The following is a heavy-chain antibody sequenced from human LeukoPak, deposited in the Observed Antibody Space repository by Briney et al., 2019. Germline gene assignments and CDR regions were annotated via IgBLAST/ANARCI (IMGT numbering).Heavy chain of an antibody. CDR1: GGSFSGYY. J-gene: IGHJ4*02. Sequence: SETLSLTCAVYGGSFSGYYWSWIRQPPGKGLEWIGEINHSGSTNYNPSLKSRVTISVDTSKNQFSLKLSSVTAADTAVYYCARGKSHGYYYGSGRPFDYWGQGTLVTVSS. CDR2: INHSGST. V-gene: IGHV4-34*01. CDR3: ARGKSHGYYYGSGRPFDY. D-gene: IGHD3-10*01.